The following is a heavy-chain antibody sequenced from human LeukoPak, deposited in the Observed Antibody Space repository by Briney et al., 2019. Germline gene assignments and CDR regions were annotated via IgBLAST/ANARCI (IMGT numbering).Heavy chain of an antibody. Sequence: PGGSLRLSSAASGFTFSSYAMTWVRQAPGKGLEWVSVSGSGGSTYYADSVKGRFTISRDNSKNTVYLQMNSLRAEDTAVYYCAKDRHVGSHNYWGQGTQVTVSS. D-gene: IGHD1-26*01. CDR2: SGSGGST. J-gene: IGHJ4*02. CDR3: AKDRHVGSHNY. CDR1: GFTFSSYA. V-gene: IGHV3-23*01.